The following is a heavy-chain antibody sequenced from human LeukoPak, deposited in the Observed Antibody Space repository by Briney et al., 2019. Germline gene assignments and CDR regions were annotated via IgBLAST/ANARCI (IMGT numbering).Heavy chain of an antibody. CDR3: ARDRGRLYCSSSNYPGWFDL. V-gene: IGHV3-48*03. J-gene: IGHJ5*02. Sequence: GGSLRLSCAASGFTFSSYEMNWVRQAPGKGLEWVSDISSSGSTIYYADSVKGRFTISRDNAKNSLYLQMNSLRAEDTAVYYCARDRGRLYCSSSNYPGWFDLWGQGTLVTVSS. CDR1: GFTFSSYE. CDR2: ISSSGSTI. D-gene: IGHD2-2*01.